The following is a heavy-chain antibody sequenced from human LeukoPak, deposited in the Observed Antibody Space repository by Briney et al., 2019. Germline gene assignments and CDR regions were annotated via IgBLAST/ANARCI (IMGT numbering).Heavy chain of an antibody. CDR3: TRRSSAAGRQYLDY. J-gene: IGHJ4*02. CDR2: ISGSGGST. D-gene: IGHD6-13*01. CDR1: GFTFSSYA. Sequence: GGSLRLSCAASGFTFSSYAMSWVRQAPGKGLEWVSAISGSGGSTYYADSVKGRFTISGDNSKNTLYLQMNSLRAEDTAVYYCTRRSSAAGRQYLDYWGQGTLVTVSS. V-gene: IGHV3-23*01.